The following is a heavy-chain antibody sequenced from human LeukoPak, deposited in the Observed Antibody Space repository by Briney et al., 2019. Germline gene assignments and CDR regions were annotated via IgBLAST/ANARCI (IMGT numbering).Heavy chain of an antibody. CDR2: ISGSGGST. CDR3: AKDPDYGGFFDY. Sequence: PGGSLRLSCAASGFTFSSYAMSWVRQAPGKGLEGVSAISGSGGSTYYADSVKGRFTISRDNSKNTLYLQMNSLRAEDTAVYYCAKDPDYGGFFDYWGQGTLVTVSS. CDR1: GFTFSSYA. D-gene: IGHD4-17*01. V-gene: IGHV3-23*01. J-gene: IGHJ4*02.